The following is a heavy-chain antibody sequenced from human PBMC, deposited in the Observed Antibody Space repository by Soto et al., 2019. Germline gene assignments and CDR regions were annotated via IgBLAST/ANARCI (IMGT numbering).Heavy chain of an antibody. D-gene: IGHD6-19*01. J-gene: IGHJ4*02. V-gene: IGHV5-51*01. CDR2: LYPGDSDT. CDR3: ARLHSGTARPDY. CDR1: GYTYTNYW. Sequence: ESLTISCKASGYTYTNYWLGLVRQMPGKGLEWMGILYPGDSDTRYSPSFEGQVTISADKSITTAYLQWSSLGASDTAMYYCARLHSGTARPDYWGQGTQVTVSS.